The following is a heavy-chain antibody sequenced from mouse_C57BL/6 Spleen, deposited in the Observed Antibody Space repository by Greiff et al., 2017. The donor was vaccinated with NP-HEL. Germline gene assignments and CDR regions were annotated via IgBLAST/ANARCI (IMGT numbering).Heavy chain of an antibody. V-gene: IGHV1-76*01. CDR2: IYPGSGNT. J-gene: IGHJ4*01. CDR1: GYTFTDYY. Sequence: QVQLKQSGAELVRPGASVKLSCKASGYTFTDYYINWVKQRPGQGLEWIARIYPGSGNTYYNEKFKGKATLTAEKSSSTAYMQLSSLTSEDSAVYFCARLYGNYVYAMDYWGQGTSVTVSS. D-gene: IGHD2-1*01. CDR3: ARLYGNYVYAMDY.